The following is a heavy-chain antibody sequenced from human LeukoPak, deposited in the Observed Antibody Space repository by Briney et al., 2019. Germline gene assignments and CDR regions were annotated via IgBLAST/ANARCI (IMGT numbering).Heavy chain of an antibody. J-gene: IGHJ4*02. CDR1: GFTFSGSA. Sequence: GGSLRLPCAASGFTFSGSAMHWVRQASGKGLEWVGRIRSKANSYATAYAASVKGRFTISRDNSKNTLYLQMNSLRAEDTAVYYCAKGPGGYSSGWYFDYWGQGTLVTVSS. CDR3: AKGPGGYSSGWYFDY. CDR2: IRSKANSYAT. V-gene: IGHV3-73*01. D-gene: IGHD6-19*01.